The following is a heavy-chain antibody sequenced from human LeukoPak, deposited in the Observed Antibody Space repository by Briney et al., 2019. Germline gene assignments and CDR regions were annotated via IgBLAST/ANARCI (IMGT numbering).Heavy chain of an antibody. Sequence: GGSLRLSCAASGFTFSSYGMHWVRQAPGKGLEWVAVISYDGSNKYYADSVKGRFTISRDNSKNTLYLQMNSLRAEDTAVYYCARDTYYYDSGSYPGAFDIWGQGTMVTVSS. D-gene: IGHD3-10*01. J-gene: IGHJ3*02. CDR1: GFTFSSYG. CDR3: ARDTYYYDSGSYPGAFDI. CDR2: ISYDGSNK. V-gene: IGHV3-30*03.